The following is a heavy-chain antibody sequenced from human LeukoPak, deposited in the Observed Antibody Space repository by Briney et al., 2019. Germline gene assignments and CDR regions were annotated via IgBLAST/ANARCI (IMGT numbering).Heavy chain of an antibody. D-gene: IGHD6-6*01. CDR1: GGTFISCA. CDR2: IIPIFGTA. CDR3: ARDLAGAARRYFDY. V-gene: IGHV1-69*13. Sequence: SVKVSCKASGGTFISCAISWVRQAPGQGLELMGGIIPIFGTANYAQKFQGRVTITADESTSRAYMELSSLRSEDTAVYYCARDLAGAARRYFDYWGQGTLVTVSS. J-gene: IGHJ4*02.